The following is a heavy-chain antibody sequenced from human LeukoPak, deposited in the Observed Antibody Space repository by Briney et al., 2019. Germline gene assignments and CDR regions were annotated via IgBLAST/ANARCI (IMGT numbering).Heavy chain of an antibody. CDR3: ARVKLTMVRGVIKIMKFDY. CDR1: GYTFTSYD. V-gene: IGHV1-8*01. Sequence: ASVKVSCKASGYTFTSYDINWVRQATGQGLEWMGWMNPNSGNTGYAQKFQGRVTMTRNTSISTAYMKLSSLRSEDTAVYYCARVKLTMVRGVIKIMKFDYWGQGTLVTVSS. D-gene: IGHD3-10*01. CDR2: MNPNSGNT. J-gene: IGHJ4*02.